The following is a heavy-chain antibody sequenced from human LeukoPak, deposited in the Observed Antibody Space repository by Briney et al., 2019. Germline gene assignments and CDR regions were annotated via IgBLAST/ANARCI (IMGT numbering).Heavy chain of an antibody. J-gene: IGHJ3*02. V-gene: IGHV3-7*01. CDR3: ARDRNYCSSDRCYDVFDI. D-gene: IGHD6-19*01. CDR2: IRGDASRL. CDR1: GFTFSSYA. Sequence: HPWGSLRLSCAASGFTFSSYAMHWVRQAPGKGLEWVANIRGDASRLYYVDSVKGRFTISRDNAKNSLYLQMSNLRAEDTSVYYCARDRNYCSSDRCYDVFDIWGQGTMVTVSS.